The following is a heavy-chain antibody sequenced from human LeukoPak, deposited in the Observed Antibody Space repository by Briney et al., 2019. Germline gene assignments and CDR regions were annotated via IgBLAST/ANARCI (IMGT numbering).Heavy chain of an antibody. CDR1: GGSISSGDYY. J-gene: IGHJ4*02. D-gene: IGHD3-22*01. CDR3: ARGPDSSGFYYFDY. Sequence: SETLSLTCTVSGGSISSGDYYWSWIRQPPGKGLEWIGYIYYSGSTYYNPSLKSRVTISVDTSKNQSSLKLSSVTAADTAVYYCARGPDSSGFYYFDYWGQGTLVTVSS. CDR2: IYYSGST. V-gene: IGHV4-30-4*01.